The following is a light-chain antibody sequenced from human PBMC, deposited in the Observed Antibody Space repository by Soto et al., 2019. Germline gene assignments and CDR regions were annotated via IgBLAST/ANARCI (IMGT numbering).Light chain of an antibody. CDR2: GAS. V-gene: IGKV3-20*01. CDR1: QSVSSTY. CDR3: QHYSSSLFT. Sequence: EIVLAQSPGTLSLSPGERATLSCRASQSVSSTYLAWYQQKPGQAPRLLVYGASSRATGIPDRFSGSGSGTDFTLTISRLEPEDFAVYYCQHYSSSLFTFGPGTKVYVK. J-gene: IGKJ3*01.